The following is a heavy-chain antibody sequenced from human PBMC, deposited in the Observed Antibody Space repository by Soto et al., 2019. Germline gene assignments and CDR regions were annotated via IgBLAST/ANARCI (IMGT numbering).Heavy chain of an antibody. Sequence: ESGGGLVQPGRSLRLSCAASGFTFDDYAMHWVRQAPGRGLEWVSGISWNSGSIGYADSVKGRFTISRDNAKNSLYLQMNSLRAEDTALYYCAKDNRLVIDWFLDYWGQGTLVTVSS. CDR3: AKDNRLVIDWFLDY. CDR2: ISWNSGSI. D-gene: IGHD3-9*01. J-gene: IGHJ4*02. V-gene: IGHV3-9*01. CDR1: GFTFDDYA.